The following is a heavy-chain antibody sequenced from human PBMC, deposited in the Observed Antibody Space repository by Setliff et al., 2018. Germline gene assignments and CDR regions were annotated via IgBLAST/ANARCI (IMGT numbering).Heavy chain of an antibody. CDR3: AKASSSWYRGIYYYYYYMDV. J-gene: IGHJ6*03. V-gene: IGHV3-30*02. CDR2: IRYDGSNK. Sequence: GGSLRLSCAASGFTFSGYYMQWVRQAPGKGLEWVAFIRYDGSNKYYADSVKGRFTISRDNSKNTLYLQMNSLRAEDAAVYYCAKASSSWYRGIYYYYYYMDVWGKGTTVTVSS. D-gene: IGHD6-13*01. CDR1: GFTFSGYY.